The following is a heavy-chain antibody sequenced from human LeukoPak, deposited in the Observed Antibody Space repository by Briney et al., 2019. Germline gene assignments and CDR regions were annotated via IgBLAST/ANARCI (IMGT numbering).Heavy chain of an antibody. CDR2: ISGSGGST. Sequence: GGSLRLSCAASGFTFSTFVMSWVRQVPGKGLEWVSAISGSGGSTYYADSVKGRFTISRDNSKNTLYLQMNSLRAEDTAVYYCARILWSGYSYFDYWGQGTLVTVSS. CDR3: ARILWSGYSYFDY. V-gene: IGHV3-23*01. D-gene: IGHD3-3*01. J-gene: IGHJ4*02. CDR1: GFTFSTFV.